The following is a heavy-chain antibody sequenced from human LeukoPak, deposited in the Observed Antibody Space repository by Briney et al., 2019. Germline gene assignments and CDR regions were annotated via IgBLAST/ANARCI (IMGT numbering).Heavy chain of an antibody. CDR1: GFTFSSYG. Sequence: GGSLRLSCASSGFTFSSYGMHWVRQARGKGLEWVAVISYDGSNKYYADSVKGRFTISRDNSKNTLYLQMNSLRAEDTAVYYCAKEVYDSSGTDYWGQGTLVTVSS. J-gene: IGHJ4*02. CDR2: ISYDGSNK. V-gene: IGHV3-30*18. D-gene: IGHD3-22*01. CDR3: AKEVYDSSGTDY.